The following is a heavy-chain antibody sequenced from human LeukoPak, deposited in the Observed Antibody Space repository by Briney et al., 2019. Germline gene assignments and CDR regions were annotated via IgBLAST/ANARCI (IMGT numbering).Heavy chain of an antibody. CDR1: GYTFTGYY. CDR3: ASAALGAYYFDY. V-gene: IGHV1-2*06. D-gene: IGHD6-6*01. J-gene: IGHJ4*02. CDR2: INPNSGGT. Sequence: GASVKVSCKASGYTFTGYYMHWVRQAPGQGLEWMGQINPNSGGTNYAQKFQGRVTMTRDTSISTAYMELSRLRSDDTAMYYCASAALGAYYFDYWGQGTLVTVSS.